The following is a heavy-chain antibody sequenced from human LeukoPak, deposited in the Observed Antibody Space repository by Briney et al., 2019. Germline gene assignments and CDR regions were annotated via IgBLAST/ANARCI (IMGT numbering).Heavy chain of an antibody. CDR3: ARGESASAWLIEY. J-gene: IGHJ4*02. Sequence: PGGSLRLSCAASGFTFSSYSTNWVRQAPRKGLEWISYTSSSSSNKDYADSVKGRFTISRDNAENSLSLQMNSLRGEDTAVYYCARGESASAWLIEYWGQGTLVTVSS. V-gene: IGHV3-48*01. CDR1: GFTFSSYS. D-gene: IGHD6-19*01. CDR2: TSSSSSNK.